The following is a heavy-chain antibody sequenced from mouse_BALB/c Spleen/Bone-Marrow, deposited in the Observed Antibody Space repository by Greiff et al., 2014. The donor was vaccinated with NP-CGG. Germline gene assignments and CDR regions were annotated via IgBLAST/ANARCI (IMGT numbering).Heavy chain of an antibody. CDR2: IYSSDSFT. V-gene: IGHV1-69*02. Sequence: QVQLKESWGELVRPGASVKLSCRAFGYTLTRYWVNWGKQRPGQGLEWIGNIYSSDSFTNYNQRFKDKATLTVDKSSSTAYMQLSSPTSEDSAVYYCTRYGNSHYYAMDYWGQGTSVTVSS. J-gene: IGHJ4*01. CDR1: GYTLTRYW. D-gene: IGHD1-1*01. CDR3: TRYGNSHYYAMDY.